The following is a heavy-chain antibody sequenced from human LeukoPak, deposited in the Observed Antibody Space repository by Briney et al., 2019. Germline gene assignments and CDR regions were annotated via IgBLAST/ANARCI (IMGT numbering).Heavy chain of an antibody. CDR1: GYTFTNYY. J-gene: IGHJ6*02. V-gene: IGHV1-46*01. D-gene: IGHD4-17*01. CDR2: INPSDGGT. CDR3: ARDTRTMTAVTRGQHYYYGLDV. Sequence: ASVKVSCKASGYTFTNYYLHWVRQAPGHGLEWMAIINPSDGGTYYEQKLQGRVTVARDTSTSTVYMELSSLRSEDTAVYYCARDTRTMTAVTRGQHYYYGLDVWGQGTTVTVSS.